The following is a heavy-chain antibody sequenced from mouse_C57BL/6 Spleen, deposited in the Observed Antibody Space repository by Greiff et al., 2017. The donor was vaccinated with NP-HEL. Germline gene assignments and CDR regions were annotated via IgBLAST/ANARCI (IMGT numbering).Heavy chain of an antibody. V-gene: IGHV5-9*01. Sequence: EVKLVESGGGLVKPGGSLKISCAASGFTFSSYTMSWVRQTPEKRLEWVATISGGGGNTYYPDSVKGRFTISRDNAKNTLYLQMSSLGSEDTALYYCARLSYDYGSMDYWGQGTSVTVSS. D-gene: IGHD2-4*01. J-gene: IGHJ4*01. CDR3: ARLSYDYGSMDY. CDR1: GFTFSSYT. CDR2: ISGGGGNT.